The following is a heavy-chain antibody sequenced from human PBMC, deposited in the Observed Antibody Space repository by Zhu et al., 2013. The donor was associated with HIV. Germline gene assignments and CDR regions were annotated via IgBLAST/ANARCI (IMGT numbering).Heavy chain of an antibody. CDR2: AIPLFKIT. V-gene: IGHV1-69*01. J-gene: IGHJ3*02. CDR1: GGTFNTYV. Sequence: VQLVQSGPEVKRPGSSVKVSCKASGGTFNTYVINWVRQAPGQGLEWMGGAIPLFKITNYAQKFQGRLTITADESTSTFHMELRSLEYDDTAVYYCARDRLLDIWGQGTLITVSS. CDR3: ARDRLLDI.